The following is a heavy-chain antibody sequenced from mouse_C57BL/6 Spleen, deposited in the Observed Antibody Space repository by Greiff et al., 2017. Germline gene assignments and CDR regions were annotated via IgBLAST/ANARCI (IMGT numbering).Heavy chain of an antibody. V-gene: IGHV5-4*03. CDR3: ASGNYCAY. CDR2: ISDGGSYT. Sequence: EVMLVESGGGLVKPGGSLKLSCAASGFTFSSYAMSWVRQTPEKRLEWVATISDGGSYTYYPDNVKGRFTISRDNAKNNLYLQMSHLKSEDTAMYYCASGNYCAYWGQGTLVTVSA. CDR1: GFTFSSYA. D-gene: IGHD2-1*01. J-gene: IGHJ3*01.